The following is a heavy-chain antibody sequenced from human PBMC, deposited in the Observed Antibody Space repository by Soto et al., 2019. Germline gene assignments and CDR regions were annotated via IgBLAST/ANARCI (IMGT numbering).Heavy chain of an antibody. D-gene: IGHD3-9*01. J-gene: IGHJ4*02. V-gene: IGHV3-15*07. CDR1: GFTFSNAW. CDR3: TTDHDILTGPWLYY. Sequence: EVQLVESGGGLVKPGGSLRLSCAASGFTFSNAWMNWVRQAPGKGLEWVGRIKSKTDGGTTDYAAPVKGRFTISRDDSKNTLYLQMNSLKTEDTAVYYRTTDHDILTGPWLYYWGQGTLVTVSS. CDR2: IKSKTDGGTT.